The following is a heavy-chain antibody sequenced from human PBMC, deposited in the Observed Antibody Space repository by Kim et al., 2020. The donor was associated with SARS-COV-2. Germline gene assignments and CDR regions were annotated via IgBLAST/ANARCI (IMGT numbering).Heavy chain of an antibody. V-gene: IGHV3-64D*09. D-gene: IGHD6-6*01. CDR3: VKSSIAARRDSYYYYGMDV. Sequence: GGSLRLSCSASGFTFSSYAIHWVRQAPGKGLEYVSAISSNGGSTYYADSVKGRFTISRDNSKNTLYLQMSSLRAEDTAVYYCVKSSIAARRDSYYYYGMDVWGQGTTVTVSS. CDR2: ISSNGGST. CDR1: GFTFSSYA. J-gene: IGHJ6*02.